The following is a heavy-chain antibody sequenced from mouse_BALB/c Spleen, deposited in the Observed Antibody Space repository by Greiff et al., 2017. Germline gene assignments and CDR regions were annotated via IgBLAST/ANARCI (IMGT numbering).Heavy chain of an antibody. Sequence: VQVVESGPGLVAPSQSLSITCTVSGFSLTSYGVHWVRQPPGKGLEWLGVIWAGGSTNYNSALMSRLSISKDNSKSQVFLKMNSLQTDDTAMYYCARSRGNYVYYFDYWGQGTTLTVSS. J-gene: IGHJ2*01. D-gene: IGHD2-1*01. V-gene: IGHV2-9*02. CDR2: IWAGGST. CDR1: GFSLTSYG. CDR3: ARSRGNYVYYFDY.